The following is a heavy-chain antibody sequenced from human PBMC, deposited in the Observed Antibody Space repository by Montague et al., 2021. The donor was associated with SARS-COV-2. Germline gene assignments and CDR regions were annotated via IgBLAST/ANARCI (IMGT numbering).Heavy chain of an antibody. V-gene: IGHV4-39*07. Sequence: SETLSLTCTLSGGSISSSSYYWGWIRQPPGKGLEWIGEIYHSGSTNYXPSLKSRVTISVDKSKNQFSLKLTSLTAADTAVYYCARVGSGSSWLVGWFDPRGQGTLVTVSS. CDR2: IYHSGST. D-gene: IGHD6-13*01. J-gene: IGHJ5*02. CDR1: GGSISSSSYY. CDR3: ARVGSGSSWLVGWFDP.